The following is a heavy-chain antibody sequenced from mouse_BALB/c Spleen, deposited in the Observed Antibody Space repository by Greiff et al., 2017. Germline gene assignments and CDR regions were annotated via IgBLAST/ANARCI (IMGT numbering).Heavy chain of an antibody. V-gene: IGHV2-9*02. Sequence: VQLVESGPGLVAPSQSLSISCTASGFSLTSYGVHWVRQPPGKGLEWLGVIWAGGSTNYNSALMSRLSISKDNSKSQVFLKMNSLQTDDTAMYYCARDKYLAWFAYWGQGTLVTVSA. CDR2: IWAGGST. CDR1: GFSLTSYG. CDR3: ARDKYLAWFAY. D-gene: IGHD5-1*01. J-gene: IGHJ3*01.